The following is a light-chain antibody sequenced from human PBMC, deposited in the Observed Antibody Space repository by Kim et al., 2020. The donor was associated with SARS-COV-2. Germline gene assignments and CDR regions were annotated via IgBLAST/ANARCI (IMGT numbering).Light chain of an antibody. Sequence: SASVGDRVTLTCPASQDINNFLNWYQQKPGKAPKLLILAASKLEPGVPSRFSGGRSGTDFTFSVSSLQPGDIGTYVCQQSEDVPYTLGQGTRREI. CDR2: AAS. CDR3: QQSEDVPYT. J-gene: IGKJ2*01. V-gene: IGKV1-33*01. CDR1: QDINNF.